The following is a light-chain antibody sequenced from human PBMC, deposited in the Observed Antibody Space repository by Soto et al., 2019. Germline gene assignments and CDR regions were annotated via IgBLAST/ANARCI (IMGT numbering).Light chain of an antibody. CDR1: TGAVTSGYY. V-gene: IGLV7-43*01. CDR2: SIS. Sequence: QTVVTQEPSLTVSPGGTVTLTCASSTGAVTSGYYPNWFQQKPGQAPRALIYSISNKHSWTPARFSGSLLGGKAALTLSGVQPEEEAEYYCLLYYGGAQVFGGGTKLTVL. J-gene: IGLJ2*01. CDR3: LLYYGGAQV.